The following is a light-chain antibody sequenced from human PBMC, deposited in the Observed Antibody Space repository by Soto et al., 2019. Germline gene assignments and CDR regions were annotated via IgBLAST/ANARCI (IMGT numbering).Light chain of an antibody. CDR1: QSVSSSY. V-gene: IGKV3-20*01. CDR3: QQYGSSPYT. Sequence: EIVLTQSPGTLSLSSGERATLSCRASQSVSSSYLAWYQQKPGQAPRLLIYGASSRATGIPDRFSGSGSGTDFTLTISRLAPEDFAVHYWQQYGSSPYTFGQGTKLEIK. CDR2: GAS. J-gene: IGKJ2*01.